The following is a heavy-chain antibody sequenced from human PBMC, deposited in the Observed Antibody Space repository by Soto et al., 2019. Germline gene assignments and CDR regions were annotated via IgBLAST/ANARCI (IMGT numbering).Heavy chain of an antibody. CDR2: IIPNFDTP. Sequence: QVHLVQSGAEVKKPGSSVKVSCKTSGGSFNTYAVSWVRQAPGQGLEWMGGIIPNFDTPNYAQKFQDRVTIIADEAKGTVYMELRSLRSNDTDVYYCAVAMVREILIFESSGMHVWGQGTTVIVSS. CDR1: GGSFNTYA. CDR3: AVAMVREILIFESSGMHV. J-gene: IGHJ6*02. D-gene: IGHD3-10*01. V-gene: IGHV1-69*01.